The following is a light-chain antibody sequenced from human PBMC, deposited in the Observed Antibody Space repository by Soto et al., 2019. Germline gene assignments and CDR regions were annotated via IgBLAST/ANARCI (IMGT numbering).Light chain of an antibody. V-gene: IGKV3-20*01. CDR3: QHYGSSLWG. Sequence: EIVLTQSPGTLSLSPGERATLSCRASQSVSSSFLAWYQHKPGQAPRLTIYGASSRATGIPDRFSGSGSGADFTLTISRLEPEDFAVYYCQHYGSSLWGFGPGTKVEIK. CDR1: QSVSSSF. CDR2: GAS. J-gene: IGKJ1*01.